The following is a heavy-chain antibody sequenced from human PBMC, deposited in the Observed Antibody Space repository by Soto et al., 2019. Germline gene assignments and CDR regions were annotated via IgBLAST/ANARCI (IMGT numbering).Heavy chain of an antibody. CDR3: GRDWGAGSGSYLKT. V-gene: IGHV4-4*02. CDR1: GGPITSGTW. CDR2: VHHGGST. J-gene: IGHJ4*01. Sequence: SETLSLTCDVSGGPITSGTWWSWVRQAPGQGLEWLGEVHHGGSTNHNPSLKSRVTMSVDKSKNQFSLTLRSVTAADXATXXCGRDWGAGSGSYLKTWGXXXXVTVSS. D-gene: IGHD3-10*01.